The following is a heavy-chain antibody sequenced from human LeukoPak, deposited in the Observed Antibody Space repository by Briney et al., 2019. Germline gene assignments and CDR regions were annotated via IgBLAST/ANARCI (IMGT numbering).Heavy chain of an antibody. Sequence: SVKVSCKASGGTFSSYAISWVRQAPGQGLEWMGGIIPIFGTANYAQKFQGRVTITRDTSASTAYMELSSLRSEDTAVYYCARDPTGTTSRGLDYWGQGTLVTVSS. CDR3: ARDPTGTTSRGLDY. CDR2: IIPIFGTA. V-gene: IGHV1-69*05. CDR1: GGTFSSYA. J-gene: IGHJ4*02. D-gene: IGHD1-7*01.